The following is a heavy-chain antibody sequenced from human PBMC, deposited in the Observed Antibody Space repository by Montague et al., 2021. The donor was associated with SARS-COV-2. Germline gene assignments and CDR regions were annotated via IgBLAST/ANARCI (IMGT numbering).Heavy chain of an antibody. Sequence: SRRFSCAASGFPFSQYDMHWVRQVTGKGLEWVSGIGKAGDTHYPGTVKGRFTISREDAKNSLYLQMNSLRAGDTAVYYCGRGVRYFGSGGWSFYYYGVDVWGQGTTVTVSS. CDR1: GFPFSQYD. D-gene: IGHD3-10*01. CDR3: GRGVRYFGSGGWSFYYYGVDV. V-gene: IGHV3-13*01. J-gene: IGHJ6*02. CDR2: IGKAGDT.